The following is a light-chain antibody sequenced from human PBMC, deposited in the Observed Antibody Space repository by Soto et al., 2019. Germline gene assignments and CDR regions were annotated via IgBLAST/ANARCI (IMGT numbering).Light chain of an antibody. J-gene: IGLJ2*01. CDR1: SSNIGSNT. Sequence: QSVLTQPHSASGTPGQRVTISCSGSSSNIGSNTVNWYQQLPGTAPKLLIYTDDKRPSGVPDRFSGSKSGTSASLAISGLQSEDEADYYCAARDDSLNGFIFGGGTKLTVL. CDR2: TDD. CDR3: AARDDSLNGFI. V-gene: IGLV1-44*01.